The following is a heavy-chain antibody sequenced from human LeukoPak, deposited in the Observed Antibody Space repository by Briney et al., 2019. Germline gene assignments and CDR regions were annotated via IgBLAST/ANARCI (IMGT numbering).Heavy chain of an antibody. V-gene: IGHV4-59*08. D-gene: IGHD6-13*01. CDR1: GGSISSYY. Sequence: SETLSLTCTVSGGSISSYYWSWIRQPPGKGLEWIGYIYYSGSTNYNPSLKSRVTISVDTSKNQFSLKLSSVTAADTAVYYCARQVTKLNIAAAAHFDYWGQGTLVTVSS. CDR3: ARQVTKLNIAAAAHFDY. CDR2: IYYSGST. J-gene: IGHJ4*02.